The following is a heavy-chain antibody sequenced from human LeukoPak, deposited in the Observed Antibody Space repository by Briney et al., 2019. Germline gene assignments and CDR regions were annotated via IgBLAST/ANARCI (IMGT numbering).Heavy chain of an antibody. CDR2: MNPNSGGT. Sequence: ASVEVSCKASGYTFTGYYMHWVRQAPGQGLEWMGRMNPNSGGTHYAQNFQGRVTMTRDTSINTADMELSSLRPDDPAVYYCARDIAVAGTRRDAFDIWGQGTMVTVSS. D-gene: IGHD6-19*01. CDR3: ARDIAVAGTRRDAFDI. J-gene: IGHJ3*02. CDR1: GYTFTGYY. V-gene: IGHV1-2*06.